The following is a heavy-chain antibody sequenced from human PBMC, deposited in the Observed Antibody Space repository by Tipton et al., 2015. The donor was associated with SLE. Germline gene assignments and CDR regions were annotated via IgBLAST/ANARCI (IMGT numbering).Heavy chain of an antibody. J-gene: IGHJ3*02. Sequence: TLSLTCTVSGGSISAYFWSWIRQPPGKGLEWIGSFHYGGSADYNPSLKSRVFVAVDTSPNQLSLSLRSVIAADTAVYYCARVHSKGDAFDIWGQGTMVIVSS. CDR3: ARVHSKGDAFDI. V-gene: IGHV4-59*01. CDR1: GGSISAYF. CDR2: FHYGGSA.